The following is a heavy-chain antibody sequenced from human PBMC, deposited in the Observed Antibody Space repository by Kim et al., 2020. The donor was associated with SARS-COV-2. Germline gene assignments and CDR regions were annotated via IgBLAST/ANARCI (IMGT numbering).Heavy chain of an antibody. J-gene: IGHJ6*02. V-gene: IGHV3-53*01. D-gene: IGHD2-15*01. CDR2: IYSGGNT. CDR3: ASGYCSGGDCSFRSGMDV. CDR1: GFSVSNKY. Sequence: GGSLRLSCAVSGFSVSNKYMTWVRRAPGKGLEWVSLIYSGGNTYYADSVQGRFIISRDNSENTVYLQMHSLRAEDTAVYYCASGYCSGGDCSFRSGMDVWGQGTTVTV.